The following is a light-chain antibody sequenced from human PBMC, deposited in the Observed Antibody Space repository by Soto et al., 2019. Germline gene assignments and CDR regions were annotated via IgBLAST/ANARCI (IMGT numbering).Light chain of an antibody. CDR3: QQYNIWPGT. J-gene: IGKJ1*01. Sequence: EIVLTQSPGTLSVSPGERATLSCRASQSVSSKLAWYQQKPGQAPRLLFYGASTGATGIPARFSGSGSETEFTLSISSLQSEDFAVYYCQQYNIWPGTFGQETKVDIK. CDR2: GAS. V-gene: IGKV3-15*01. CDR1: QSVSSK.